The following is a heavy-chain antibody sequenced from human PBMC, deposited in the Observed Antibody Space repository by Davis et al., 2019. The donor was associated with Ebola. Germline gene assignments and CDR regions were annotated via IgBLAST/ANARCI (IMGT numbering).Heavy chain of an antibody. CDR3: ARFRWSGYSFDY. CDR2: INAANSNT. D-gene: IGHD3-3*01. J-gene: IGHJ4*02. Sequence: ASVKVSCKASGYTFSNSAMHWVRQAPGQRLEWMGWINAANSNTKYSQKFQGRVTITRDTSASTTYMELSSLRSEDTAVYYCARFRWSGYSFDYWGQGTLVTVSS. CDR1: GYTFSNSA. V-gene: IGHV1-3*01.